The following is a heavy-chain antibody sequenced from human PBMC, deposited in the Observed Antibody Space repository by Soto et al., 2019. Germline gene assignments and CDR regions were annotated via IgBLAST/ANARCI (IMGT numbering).Heavy chain of an antibody. CDR3: ARSRGYSSAGSLAIAT. J-gene: IGHJ5*02. D-gene: IGHD5-18*01. Sequence: ASVKVSCKASGYTFTGYYMHWVRQAPGQGLEWMGWINPNSGGTNYAQKFQGWVTMTRDTSISTAYMELSRLRSDDTAVYYCARSRGYSSAGSLAIATWAQGPMVTVSS. CDR1: GYTFTGYY. CDR2: INPNSGGT. V-gene: IGHV1-2*04.